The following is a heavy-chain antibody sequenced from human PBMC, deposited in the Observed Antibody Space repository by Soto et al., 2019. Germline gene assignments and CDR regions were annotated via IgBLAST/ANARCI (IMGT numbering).Heavy chain of an antibody. CDR1: EFSFSNFG. V-gene: IGHV3-30*18. Sequence: ESVGGVVQPGTSLRLSCAASEFSFSNFGMHWARQAPGKGLEWVAGVSTDGRDKYYADSVKGRFSISRDNSKNTLYLHLNSLRAEDTALYYCAKGYGGNLDYWGLGTLVTVSS. CDR2: VSTDGRDK. D-gene: IGHD2-15*01. CDR3: AKGYGGNLDY. J-gene: IGHJ4*02.